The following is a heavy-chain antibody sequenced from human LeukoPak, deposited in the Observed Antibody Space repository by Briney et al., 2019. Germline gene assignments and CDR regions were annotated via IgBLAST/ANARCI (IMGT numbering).Heavy chain of an antibody. D-gene: IGHD2-15*01. Sequence: GESLKISCKGSGFTFTSYWIGWVRQMPGRGLEWMGIIYPDDSDTRYSPSFQGHVTISADKSINTAYLQWSSLKASDTAIYYCARHTCSGGSCFSYYYSGMDVWGQGTTVTVSS. V-gene: IGHV5-51*01. CDR2: IYPDDSDT. CDR3: ARHTCSGGSCFSYYYSGMDV. J-gene: IGHJ6*02. CDR1: GFTFTSYW.